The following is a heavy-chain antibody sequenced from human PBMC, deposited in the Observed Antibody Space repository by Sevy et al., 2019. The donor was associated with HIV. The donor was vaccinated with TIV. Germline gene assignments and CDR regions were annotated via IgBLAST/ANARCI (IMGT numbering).Heavy chain of an antibody. CDR1: GGSFTGYY. Sequence: AETLSLTCAVDGGSFTGYYWTWIRQPPGKGLEWVGEINHSGDTRYNPSLKARATISVDTSKNHFSLTLTALTVADTAVFYCARGWADMGNVRSQSGGDVKHTYHGLDVWGQGTMVPVSS. CDR2: INHSGDT. D-gene: IGHD2-21*01. J-gene: IGHJ6*02. V-gene: IGHV4-34*01. CDR3: ARGWADMGNVRSQSGGDVKHTYHGLDV.